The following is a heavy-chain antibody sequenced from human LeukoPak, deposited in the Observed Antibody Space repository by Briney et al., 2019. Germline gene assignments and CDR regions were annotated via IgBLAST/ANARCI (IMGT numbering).Heavy chain of an antibody. CDR1: GYTFTSYY. Sequence: ASVKVSCKASGYTFTSYYMHWVRQAPGQGLEWMGIINPSVDITSYAQKFQGRVTMTRDTSTSTVYMELSSLRSEDTAVYYCAREETMIAVAGTHPRTFDYWGQGTLVTVSS. V-gene: IGHV1-46*01. J-gene: IGHJ4*02. CDR3: AREETMIAVAGTHPRTFDY. D-gene: IGHD6-19*01. CDR2: INPSVDIT.